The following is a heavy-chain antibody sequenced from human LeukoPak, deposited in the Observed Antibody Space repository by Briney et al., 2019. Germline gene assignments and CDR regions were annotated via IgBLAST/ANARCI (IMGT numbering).Heavy chain of an antibody. CDR2: ISSSSSYI. V-gene: IGHV3-21*01. J-gene: IGHJ4*02. Sequence: GGSLRLSCAASGFTFSSYGMTWVRQAPGKGLEWVSSISSSSSYIYYADSVKGRFTISRDNAKNSLYLQMNSLRAEDTAVYYCASAHRGYSYGYGYWGQGTLVTVSS. D-gene: IGHD5-18*01. CDR1: GFTFSSYG. CDR3: ASAHRGYSYGYGY.